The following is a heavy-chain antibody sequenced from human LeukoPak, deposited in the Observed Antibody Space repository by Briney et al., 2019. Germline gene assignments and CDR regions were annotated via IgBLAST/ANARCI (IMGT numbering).Heavy chain of an antibody. CDR3: ARDHDIVGATTMDY. V-gene: IGHV1-2*02. D-gene: IGHD1-26*01. CDR1: GYTFTGYY. CDR2: INPNSGGT. J-gene: IGHJ4*02. Sequence: ASVKVSCKASGYTFTGYYMHWVRQAPGQGLEWMGWINPNSGGTNYAQKFQGRVTMTRDTSISTAYMELSRLRSDDTAVYYCARDHDIVGATTMDYWGQGTLVTVSS.